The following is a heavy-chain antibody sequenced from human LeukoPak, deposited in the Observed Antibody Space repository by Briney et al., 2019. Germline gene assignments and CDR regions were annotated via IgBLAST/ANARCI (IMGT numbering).Heavy chain of an antibody. CDR1: GFTFSSYA. V-gene: IGHV3-30*04. CDR2: ISYDGSNK. J-gene: IGHJ4*02. CDR3: AREPIAVAGTAFDY. D-gene: IGHD6-19*01. Sequence: PGGSLRLSCAASGFTFSSYAMHWVRQAPGKGLEWVAVISYDGSNKYYADSVKGRFTISRDNSKNTLYLRMNSLRAEDTAVYYCAREPIAVAGTAFDYWGQGTLVTVSS.